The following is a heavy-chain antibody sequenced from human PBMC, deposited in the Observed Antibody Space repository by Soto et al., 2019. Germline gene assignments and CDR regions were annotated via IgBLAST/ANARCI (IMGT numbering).Heavy chain of an antibody. Sequence: QVQLVQSGAEGNKPGASVKVSCKASGYTFTSYYMHWVRQAPGQGLEWMGIINPSGGSTRNAKKFQSRVTMTRDTSTSTVYMELSSLRSEDTAVYYCARDRKSSGWYYYYYGMDVWGQGTTVTVSS. D-gene: IGHD6-19*01. CDR2: INPSGGST. CDR1: GYTFTSYY. V-gene: IGHV1-46*01. CDR3: ARDRKSSGWYYYYYGMDV. J-gene: IGHJ6*02.